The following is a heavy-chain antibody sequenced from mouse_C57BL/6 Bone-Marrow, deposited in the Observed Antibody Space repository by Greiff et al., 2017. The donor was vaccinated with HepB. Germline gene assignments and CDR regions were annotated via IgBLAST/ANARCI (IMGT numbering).Heavy chain of an antibody. CDR2: IDPENGDT. CDR1: GFNIKDYY. J-gene: IGHJ4*01. CDR3: TTDGSSWGDY. D-gene: IGHD1-1*01. V-gene: IGHV14-4*01. Sequence: VQLKESGAELVRPGASVKLSCTASGFNIKDYYMHWVKQRPEQGLEWIGWIDPENGDTEYASKFQGKATITADTSSNTAYLQLSSLTSEDTAVYYCTTDGSSWGDYWGQGTSVTVSS.